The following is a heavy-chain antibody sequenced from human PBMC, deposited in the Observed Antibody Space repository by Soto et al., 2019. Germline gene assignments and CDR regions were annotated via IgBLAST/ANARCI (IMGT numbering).Heavy chain of an antibody. CDR3: ARDRWTARANWFDP. Sequence: QVELQQSGPGLVKPSETLSLTCTVFGGSIDDYYWSWIRQSPGKGLEWIGHISDRGTTDYNPSIKSRVTISVDRSKKQFSLKVTSVTAADTAVYYCARDRWTARANWFDPWGQGTLVTVSS. D-gene: IGHD3-16*02. CDR2: ISDRGTT. CDR1: GGSIDDYY. J-gene: IGHJ5*02. V-gene: IGHV4-59*01.